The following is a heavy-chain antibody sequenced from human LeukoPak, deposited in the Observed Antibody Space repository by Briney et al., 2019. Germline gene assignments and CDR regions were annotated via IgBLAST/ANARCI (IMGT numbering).Heavy chain of an antibody. V-gene: IGHV4-4*07. CDR1: GGPIRSFY. CDR3: AQFHNGYFDY. J-gene: IGHJ4*02. CDR2: IYTSGST. Sequence: SETLSLTCAVSGGPIRSFYWSWFRQPPGKGLEWIGRIYTSGSTNYNPSLKSRVTISVDTSKNQFSLKLSSVTAADTAVYYCAQFHNGYFDYWGQGTLVTVSS. D-gene: IGHD1-14*01.